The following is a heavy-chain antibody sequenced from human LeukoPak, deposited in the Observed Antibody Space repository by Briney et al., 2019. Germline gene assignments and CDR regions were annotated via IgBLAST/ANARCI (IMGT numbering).Heavy chain of an antibody. D-gene: IGHD6-13*01. J-gene: IGHJ4*02. CDR3: ASEIAAAGGY. CDR2: IKQDGSAK. CDR1: GFTFTTHG. Sequence: GGSLRLSLAAPGFTFTTHGMSWVRQAPGKGLEWGANIKQDGSAKYYVESVKGRFTISRDNAKNSLYLQMNSLRAEDTAVYYCASEIAAAGGYWGQGTLVTVSS. V-gene: IGHV3-7*01.